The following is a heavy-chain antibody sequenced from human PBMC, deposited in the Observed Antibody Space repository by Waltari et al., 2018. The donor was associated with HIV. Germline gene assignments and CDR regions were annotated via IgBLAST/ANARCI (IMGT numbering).Heavy chain of an antibody. CDR1: GYTFTAHC. CDR2: INLNSGDT. J-gene: IGHJ4*02. D-gene: IGHD3-22*01. CDR3: ARDSYYYDSSGFFPDF. Sequence: QVQLVQAGAEGKNPGASVKVSCKASGYTFTAHCMHWVRQAPGQGLGWMGRINLNSGDTNYGQKFQGRVTMTRDTSISTAYMELSRLRSDDTAVYYCARDSYYYDSSGFFPDFWGQGTLVTVSS. V-gene: IGHV1-2*06.